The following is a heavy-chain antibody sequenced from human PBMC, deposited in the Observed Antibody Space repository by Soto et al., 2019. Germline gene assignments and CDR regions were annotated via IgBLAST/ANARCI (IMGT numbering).Heavy chain of an antibody. CDR1: GYSFTSYW. V-gene: IGHV5-51*01. Sequence: LGESLKISCKGSGYSFTSYWIGWVRQMPGKGLEWMGIIYPGDSDTRYSPSFQGQVTISADKSISTAYLQWSSLKASDTAMYYCARLRSGDSLKAYYFDYWGQGTLVTVSS. J-gene: IGHJ4*02. CDR2: IYPGDSDT. CDR3: ARLRSGDSLKAYYFDY. D-gene: IGHD2-15*01.